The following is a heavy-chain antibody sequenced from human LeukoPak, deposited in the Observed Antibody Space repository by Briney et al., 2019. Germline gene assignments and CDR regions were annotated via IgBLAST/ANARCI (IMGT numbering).Heavy chain of an antibody. J-gene: IGHJ4*02. CDR3: ASYKYSSSWLFDY. D-gene: IGHD6-13*01. Sequence: ASVKLSCKASGYTFTGYYMHWVRQAPGQGLEWMGWINPNSGGTNYAQKFQGRVTMTRDTSISTAYMELSRLRSDDTAVYYCASYKYSSSWLFDYWGQGTLVTVSS. CDR2: INPNSGGT. V-gene: IGHV1-2*02. CDR1: GYTFTGYY.